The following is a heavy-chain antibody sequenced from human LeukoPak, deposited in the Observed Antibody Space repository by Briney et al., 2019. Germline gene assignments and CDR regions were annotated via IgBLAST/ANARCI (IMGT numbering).Heavy chain of an antibody. CDR2: ISAYNGNT. V-gene: IGHV1-18*01. CDR1: GYTFSSYS. CDR3: ARASYCSDGSCYSDY. J-gene: IGHJ4*02. D-gene: IGHD2-15*01. Sequence: ASVKVSCKASGYTFSSYSISWVRQAPGQGLEWMGWISAYNGNTIYAQKVKGRVTMTTDTSTSTAYMELRSLKSDDTAVYYCARASYCSDGSCYSDYWGQGTLVTVCS.